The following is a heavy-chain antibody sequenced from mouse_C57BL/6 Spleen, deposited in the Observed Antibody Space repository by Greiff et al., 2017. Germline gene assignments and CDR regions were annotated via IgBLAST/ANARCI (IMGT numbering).Heavy chain of an antibody. D-gene: IGHD1-1*01. V-gene: IGHV5-17*01. CDR2: ISSGSSTI. J-gene: IGHJ2*01. CDR3: ARNYYCSRPYYFDY. Sequence: EVKVVESGGGLVKPGGSLKLSCAASGFTFSDYGMHWVRQAPEKGLEWVAYISSGSSTIYYADTVKGRFTISRDNAKNTLFLQMTSLRSEDTAMYYCARNYYCSRPYYFDYWGQGTTLTVSS. CDR1: GFTFSDYG.